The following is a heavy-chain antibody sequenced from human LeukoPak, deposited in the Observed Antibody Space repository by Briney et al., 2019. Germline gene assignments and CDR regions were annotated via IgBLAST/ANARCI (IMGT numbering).Heavy chain of an antibody. CDR1: GFTFGGYG. CDR3: TRYNNDHFDH. CDR2: IAYDGSRA. D-gene: IGHD1-14*01. Sequence: GGSLRLSCAGSGFTFGGYGMHWFRQTPGKGLEWVAVIAYDGSRAFYADSVKGRFTISRDNSKNTMSVQMDDLRAEDTAVYYCTRYNNDHFDHWGQGTLVTVSS. J-gene: IGHJ4*02. V-gene: IGHV3-33*01.